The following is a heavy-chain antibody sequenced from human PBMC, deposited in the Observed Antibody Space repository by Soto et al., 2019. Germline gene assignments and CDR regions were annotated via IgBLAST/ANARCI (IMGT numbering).Heavy chain of an antibody. CDR1: GYTFTSYY. D-gene: IGHD2-21*02. Sequence: ASVKVSCKASGYTFTSYYMHWVRQAPGQGLEWMGIINPSGGSTSYAQKFQGRVTMTRDTSTSTVCMELSSLRSEDTAVYYCARSIVVVTALDYWGQGTLVTVSS. V-gene: IGHV1-46*01. J-gene: IGHJ4*02. CDR2: INPSGGST. CDR3: ARSIVVVTALDY.